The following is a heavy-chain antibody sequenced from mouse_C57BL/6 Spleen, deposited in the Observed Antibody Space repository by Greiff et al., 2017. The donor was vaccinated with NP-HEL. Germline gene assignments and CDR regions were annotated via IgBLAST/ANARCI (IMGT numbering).Heavy chain of an antibody. J-gene: IGHJ3*01. Sequence: QVQLQHSGAELVRPGASVTLSCKASGYTFTDYEMHWVKQTPVHGLEWIGAIDPETGGTAYNQKFKGKAILTADKSSSTAYMELRSLTSEDSAVYYCTRSRDGYPSGFAYWGQGTLVTVSA. V-gene: IGHV1-15*01. CDR1: GYTFTDYE. D-gene: IGHD2-3*01. CDR3: TRSRDGYPSGFAY. CDR2: IDPETGGT.